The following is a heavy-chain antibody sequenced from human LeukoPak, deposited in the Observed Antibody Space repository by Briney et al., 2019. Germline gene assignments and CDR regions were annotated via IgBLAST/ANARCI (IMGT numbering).Heavy chain of an antibody. D-gene: IGHD4-17*01. CDR2: IKQDGSEK. V-gene: IGHV3-7*01. CDR3: ASKRIYGDGYFQH. Sequence: GGSLRLSCAASGFTFSSYWMSWVRQAPGKGLEWVANIKQDGSEKYYVDSVKGRFTISRDNAKNSLYLQMNSLRAEDTAVYYCASKRIYGDGYFQHWGQGALVTVSS. J-gene: IGHJ1*01. CDR1: GFTFSSYW.